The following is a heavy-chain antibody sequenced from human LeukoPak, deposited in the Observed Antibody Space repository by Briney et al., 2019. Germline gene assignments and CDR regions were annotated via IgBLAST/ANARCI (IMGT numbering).Heavy chain of an antibody. CDR1: GFTFSSYW. Sequence: GGSLRLSCAASGFTFSSYWMSWVRQAPGKGLEWVANIKQDGSEKYYVDSVKGRFTISRDNAKNSLYLQMNSLRAEDTAVYYCARDRIQLWTYYYYYMDVGGKGTTVTVSS. CDR2: IKQDGSEK. CDR3: ARDRIQLWTYYYYYMDV. J-gene: IGHJ6*03. D-gene: IGHD5-18*01. V-gene: IGHV3-7*01.